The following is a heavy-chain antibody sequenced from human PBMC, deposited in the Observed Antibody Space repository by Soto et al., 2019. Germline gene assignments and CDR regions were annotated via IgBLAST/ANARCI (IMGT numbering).Heavy chain of an antibody. Sequence: EVQLLDSGGGLVQPGGSLRLSCAASGFTFSPYAMNWVRQAPGKGLEWVSVISGSGGYTYYADSVKGRFTISRDNSKNTLYLQMSSLSAGDTALYYCAKGRVAPRGGGAFDIWGQGTMVTVSS. CDR2: ISGSGGYT. CDR3: AKGRVAPRGGGAFDI. J-gene: IGHJ3*02. D-gene: IGHD6-6*01. V-gene: IGHV3-23*01. CDR1: GFTFSPYA.